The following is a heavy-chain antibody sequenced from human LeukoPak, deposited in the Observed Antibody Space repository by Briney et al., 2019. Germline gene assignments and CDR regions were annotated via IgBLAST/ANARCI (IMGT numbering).Heavy chain of an antibody. CDR3: ARESPAGLDY. Sequence: PETLSLTCTVSGGSISSSSYYLTWIRQPPGKGLEWIGYIYYSGSTNYNPSLKSRVTISVDTSKNQFSLKLSSVTAADTAVYYCARESPAGLDYWGQGTLVTVSS. D-gene: IGHD2-2*01. CDR1: GGSISSSSYY. J-gene: IGHJ4*02. V-gene: IGHV4-61*01. CDR2: IYYSGST.